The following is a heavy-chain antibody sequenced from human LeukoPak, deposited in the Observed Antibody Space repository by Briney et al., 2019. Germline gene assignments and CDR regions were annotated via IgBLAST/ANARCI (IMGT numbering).Heavy chain of an antibody. V-gene: IGHV1-2*02. CDR3: ARDNPPYCNGGSCYSY. Sequence: GASVKVSCKDSGYTFIGYYMHWVRQAPGQELEWMGWIDPNSGGTNYAQQFQGRVTMTRETSISTAYMELSRLRSDDTAVYYCARDNPPYCNGGSCYSYCGQGTLVTISS. J-gene: IGHJ4*02. D-gene: IGHD2-15*01. CDR2: IDPNSGGT. CDR1: GYTFIGYY.